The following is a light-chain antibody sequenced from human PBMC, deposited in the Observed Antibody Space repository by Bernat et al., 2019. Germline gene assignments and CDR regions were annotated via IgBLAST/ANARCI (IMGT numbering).Light chain of an antibody. V-gene: IGKV3-20*01. CDR1: QSVSSY. Sequence: EIVLTQSPATLSLSPGERATLSCRASQSVSSYLAWYQHKPGQAPRLLMYGTSSRATGIPDRFSGSVSGTDFTLTISRLEPDDFAVYYCQVYDNSPPAYTFGQGTKLEIQ. CDR3: QVYDNSPPAYT. CDR2: GTS. J-gene: IGKJ2*01.